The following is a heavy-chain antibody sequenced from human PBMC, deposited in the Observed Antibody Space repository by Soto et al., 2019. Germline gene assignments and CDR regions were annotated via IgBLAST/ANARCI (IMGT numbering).Heavy chain of an antibody. D-gene: IGHD3-10*01. CDR2: IIPILGIA. CDR1: GGTFSSYT. CDR3: ARDWLGGYYYGSGSYYTYWFDP. V-gene: IGHV1-69*04. Sequence: SVKVSCKASGGTFSSYTISWVRQAPGQGLEWMGRIIPILGIANYAQKFQGRVTITADKSTSTAYMELSSLRSEDTAVYYCARDWLGGYYYGSGSYYTYWFDPWGQGTLVTVSS. J-gene: IGHJ5*02.